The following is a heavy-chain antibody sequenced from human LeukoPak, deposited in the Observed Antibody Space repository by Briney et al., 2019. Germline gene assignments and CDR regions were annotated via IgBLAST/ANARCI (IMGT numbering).Heavy chain of an antibody. Sequence: XVKVSCKASGGTFSSYAISWVRQAPGQGLEWMGGIIPIFGTANYAQKFQGRVTITTDESTSTAYMELSSLRSEDTAVYYCARDGVRRYCSGGSCYLSLDYWGQGTLVTVSS. CDR1: GGTFSSYA. V-gene: IGHV1-69*05. CDR3: ARDGVRRYCSGGSCYLSLDY. D-gene: IGHD2-15*01. J-gene: IGHJ4*02. CDR2: IIPIFGTA.